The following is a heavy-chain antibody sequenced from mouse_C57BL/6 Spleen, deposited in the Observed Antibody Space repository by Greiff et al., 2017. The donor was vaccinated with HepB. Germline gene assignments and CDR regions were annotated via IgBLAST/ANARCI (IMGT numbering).Heavy chain of an antibody. CDR2: IDPETGGT. V-gene: IGHV1-15*01. Sequence: VQLQQSGAELVRPGASVTLSCNASGYTFTDYEMHWVKQTPVHGLEWIGAIDPETGGTAYNQKFKGKAILTADKSSSTAYMELRSLTSEDSAVYYCTRKGPIYYGNYIDYWGQGTTLTVSS. D-gene: IGHD2-1*01. CDR1: GYTFTDYE. CDR3: TRKGPIYYGNYIDY. J-gene: IGHJ2*01.